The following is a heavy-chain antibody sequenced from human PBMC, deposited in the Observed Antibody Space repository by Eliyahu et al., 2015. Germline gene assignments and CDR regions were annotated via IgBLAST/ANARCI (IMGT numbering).Heavy chain of an antibody. V-gene: IGHV4-61*02. J-gene: IGHJ5*02. CDR2: IYTSGST. Sequence: QVQLQESGPGLVKPSQTLSLXCTVSGGSXSXGSYYWSWXRQPAGKGLEWIGRIYTSGSTNYNPSLKSRVTISVDTSKNQFSLKLSSVTAADTAVYYCARTPRVVVPAATPWFDPWGQGTLVTVSS. CDR1: GGSXSXGSYY. CDR3: ARTPRVVVPAATPWFDP. D-gene: IGHD2-2*01.